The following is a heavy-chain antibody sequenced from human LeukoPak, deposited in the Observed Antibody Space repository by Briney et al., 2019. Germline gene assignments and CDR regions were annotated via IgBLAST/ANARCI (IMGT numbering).Heavy chain of an antibody. V-gene: IGHV3-30-3*01. CDR1: GFTFSSYA. J-gene: IGHJ4*02. CDR2: ISYDGSNK. Sequence: PGGSLRLSCAASGFTFSSYAMHWVRQAPGKGLEWVAVISYDGSNKYYADSVKGRFTISRDNSKNTLYLQMNSLRAEDTAVYYCARSSIAARLLDYWGQETLVTVSS. D-gene: IGHD6-6*01. CDR3: ARSSIAARLLDY.